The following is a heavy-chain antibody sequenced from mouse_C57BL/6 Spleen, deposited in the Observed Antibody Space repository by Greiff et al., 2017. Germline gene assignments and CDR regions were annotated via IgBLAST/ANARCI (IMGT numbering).Heavy chain of an antibody. V-gene: IGHV1-55*01. CDR2: IYPGSGST. J-gene: IGHJ2*01. CDR1: GFNIKDYY. CDR3: ARFTTVVAPLDY. D-gene: IGHD1-1*01. Sequence: QVQLQQSGAELVKPGASVKLSCTASGFNIKDYYMHWVKQRPGQGLEWIGDIYPGSGSTNYNEKFKSKATLTVDTSSSTAYMQLSSLTSEDSAVYYCARFTTVVAPLDYWGQGTTLTVSS.